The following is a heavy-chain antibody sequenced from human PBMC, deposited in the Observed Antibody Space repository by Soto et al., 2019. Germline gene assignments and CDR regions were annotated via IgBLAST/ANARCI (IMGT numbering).Heavy chain of an antibody. D-gene: IGHD6-13*01. J-gene: IGHJ3*02. Sequence: PGGSLRLSCAASGFTFSNAWMSWVRQAPGKGLEWVANIKQDGSEKYYVDSVKGRFTISRENAENSVYLQMNSLRAEDTAVYYCAKDRGPRGSTWSRQGGFDIWGQGTMVTVSS. CDR2: IKQDGSEK. CDR1: GFTFSNAW. V-gene: IGHV3-7*03. CDR3: AKDRGPRGSTWSRQGGFDI.